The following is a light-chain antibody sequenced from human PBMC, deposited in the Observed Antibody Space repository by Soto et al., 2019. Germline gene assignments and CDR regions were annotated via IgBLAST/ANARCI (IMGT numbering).Light chain of an antibody. V-gene: IGKV3-11*01. Sequence: EVVLTQSPATLSLSPGERATLSCRASQNVRTFLDWYQQKPGQPPRLLIYGASNRATGIPARFSGSGSGTDFTLTISSLQAEDVAVYYCQQYYSTPITFGQGTRLEIK. CDR2: GAS. J-gene: IGKJ5*01. CDR1: QNVRTF. CDR3: QQYYSTPIT.